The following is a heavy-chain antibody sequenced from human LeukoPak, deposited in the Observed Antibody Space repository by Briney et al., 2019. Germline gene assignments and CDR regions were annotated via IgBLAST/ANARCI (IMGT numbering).Heavy chain of an antibody. CDR1: GYTFTSYD. CDR3: ARVEGQIFGVVIGPNWFDP. CDR2: MNPNSGNT. Sequence: ASVKVSCKASGYTFTSYDINWVRQATGQGLEWMGWMNPNSGNTGYAQKFQGRVTTTRNTSISTAYMELSSLRSEDTAVYYCARVEGQIFGVVIGPNWFDPWGQGTLVTVSS. J-gene: IGHJ5*02. V-gene: IGHV1-8*01. D-gene: IGHD3-3*01.